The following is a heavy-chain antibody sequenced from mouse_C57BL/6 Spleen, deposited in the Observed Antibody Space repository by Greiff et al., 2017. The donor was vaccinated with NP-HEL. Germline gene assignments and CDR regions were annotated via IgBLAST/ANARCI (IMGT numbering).Heavy chain of an antibody. CDR2: INPSNGGT. CDR1: GYTFTSYW. Sequence: VQLQQPGTELVKPGASVKLSCKASGYTFTSYWMHWVKQRPGQGLEWIGNINPSNGGTNYNEKFKSKATLTVDKSSSTAYMQRSSLTSEDSAVYYCAREGYYYGSRDWYFDVWGTGTTVTVSS. D-gene: IGHD1-1*01. CDR3: AREGYYYGSRDWYFDV. V-gene: IGHV1-53*01. J-gene: IGHJ1*03.